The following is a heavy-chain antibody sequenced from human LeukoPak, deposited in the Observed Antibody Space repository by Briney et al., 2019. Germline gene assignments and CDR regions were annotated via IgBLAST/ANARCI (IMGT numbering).Heavy chain of an antibody. J-gene: IGHJ5*02. V-gene: IGHV3-21*01. D-gene: IGHD3-3*01. Sequence: GGSLRLSCAASGFTFSSYSMNWVRQAPEKGLEWVSSISSSSSYIYYADSVKGRFTISRDNAKNSLYLQMNSLRAEDTAVYYCARARRQYYDFRSGYYGNNWFDPWGQGTLVTVSS. CDR1: GFTFSSYS. CDR3: ARARRQYYDFRSGYYGNNWFDP. CDR2: ISSSSSYI.